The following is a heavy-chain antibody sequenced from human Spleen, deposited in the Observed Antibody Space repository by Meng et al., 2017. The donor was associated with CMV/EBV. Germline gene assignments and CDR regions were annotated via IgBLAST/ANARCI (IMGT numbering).Heavy chain of an antibody. J-gene: IGHJ5*02. Sequence: LTCDVCGGWISAGHWCRWVRQYSNKRLEWIGEIKDTFGSTYNPSLKSRVTMSVNKSKNQFSLQLTSMTAADTAVYYCPRNGAYALDRWGQGTLVTVSS. V-gene: IGHV4-4*02. CDR1: GGWISAGHW. CDR2: IKDTFGS. CDR3: PRNGAYALDR. D-gene: IGHD2-2*01.